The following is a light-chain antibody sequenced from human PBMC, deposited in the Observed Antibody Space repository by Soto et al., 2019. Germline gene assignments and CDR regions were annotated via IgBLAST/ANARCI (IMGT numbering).Light chain of an antibody. Sequence: QSVLTQPPSASGTPGQRVTISCSGSNSNIGSNSVNWYRHLSGTAPKLLIYSNSQRPSGVPDRFSGSRSGTSASLAISGLQSEDEADYYCAAWDDSLNGVVFGGGTQLTVL. CDR2: SNS. V-gene: IGLV1-44*01. CDR1: NSNIGSNS. J-gene: IGLJ2*01. CDR3: AAWDDSLNGVV.